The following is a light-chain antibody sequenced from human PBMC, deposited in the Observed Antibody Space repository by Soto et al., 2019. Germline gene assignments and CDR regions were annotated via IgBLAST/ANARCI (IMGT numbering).Light chain of an antibody. CDR2: KAS. V-gene: IGKV1-5*03. CDR1: QTISSW. CDR3: QHSNSYSEA. Sequence: IEVTQSPSTLTGSVGDRVNINCLASQTISSWLAWYQQKPGKAPKLLIYKASTLKSGVPSRFSGSGSGTEFTLTISSLQPDDFATYYCQHSNSYSEAFGQGTKVDIK. J-gene: IGKJ1*01.